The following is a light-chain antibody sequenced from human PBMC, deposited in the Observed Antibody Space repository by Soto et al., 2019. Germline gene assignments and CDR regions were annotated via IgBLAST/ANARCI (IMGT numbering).Light chain of an antibody. CDR1: QGLNRN. CDR3: HEYKTWPWT. Sequence: ETVLTQSPATLSVSPGETATLSCTTSQGLNRNLAWYQQKLGQAPRVLIYGAPTRAAGIPARFSGSGSGTEFILTSSSRQSEYFAVYYCHEYKTWPWTCGQGTKVEIK. V-gene: IGKV3-15*01. J-gene: IGKJ1*01. CDR2: GAP.